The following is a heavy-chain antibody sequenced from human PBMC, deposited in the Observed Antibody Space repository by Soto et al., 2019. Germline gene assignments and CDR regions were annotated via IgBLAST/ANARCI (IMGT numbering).Heavy chain of an antibody. Sequence: GSLRLSCAVSGFTFSAFAMYWVRQAPGKGLEWVALISYDGRNEDYADSVKGRFTISRDNSKNTLFLQMSSLSAEDTAVYYCAKGVVREPAYFDYWGQGTLVTVS. D-gene: IGHD3-10*01. V-gene: IGHV3-30*18. CDR2: ISYDGRNE. CDR3: AKGVVREPAYFDY. CDR1: GFTFSAFA. J-gene: IGHJ4*02.